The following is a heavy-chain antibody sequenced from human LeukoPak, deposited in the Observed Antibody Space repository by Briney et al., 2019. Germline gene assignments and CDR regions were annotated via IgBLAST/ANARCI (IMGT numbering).Heavy chain of an antibody. D-gene: IGHD4-23*01. V-gene: IGHV4-31*03. CDR1: GGSISSGGYY. J-gene: IGHJ4*02. CDR3: ARVDLRGGNSVDY. Sequence: PSQTLSLTCTVSGGSISSGGYYWSWIRQHPGKGVERIGYIYYSGSTYYNPSLKSRVSISVDTSKNQFSLKLSSVTAADTAVYYCARVDLRGGNSVDYWGQGTLVTVSS. CDR2: IYYSGST.